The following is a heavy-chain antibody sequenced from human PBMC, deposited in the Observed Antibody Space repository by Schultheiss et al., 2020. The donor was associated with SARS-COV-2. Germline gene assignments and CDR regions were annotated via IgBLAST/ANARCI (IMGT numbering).Heavy chain of an antibody. V-gene: IGHV4-39*01. Sequence: SETLSLTCTVGGGSFSSGDYHWGWLRQPPGKGLEWIGSMSHSGSTYYNPSLKSRVTISVDTSKNQFSLKLSSVTAADTAVYYCARHGLKRWLQFRRGQAFDYWGQGTLVTVSS. J-gene: IGHJ4*02. CDR2: MSHSGST. CDR3: ARHGLKRWLQFRRGQAFDY. D-gene: IGHD5-24*01. CDR1: GGSFSSGDYH.